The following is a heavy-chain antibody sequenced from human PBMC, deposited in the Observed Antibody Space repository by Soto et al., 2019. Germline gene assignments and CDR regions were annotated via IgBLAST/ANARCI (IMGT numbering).Heavy chain of an antibody. Sequence: EVQLVESGGGLVKPGGSLRLSCAASGFTFSNAWMNWVRQAPGKGLEWVGRIKSKTDGGTTDYAAPVKGRFTISRDDSKNTLYLQMNSLKTEDTAVSYCTTDQAVAGTYRGSKWVAYFDYWVQGTLVTVSS. J-gene: IGHJ4*02. CDR2: IKSKTDGGTT. CDR1: GFTFSNAW. D-gene: IGHD6-19*01. CDR3: TTDQAVAGTYRGSKWVAYFDY. V-gene: IGHV3-15*07.